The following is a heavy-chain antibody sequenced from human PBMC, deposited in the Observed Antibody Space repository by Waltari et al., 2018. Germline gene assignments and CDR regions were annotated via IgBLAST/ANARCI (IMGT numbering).Heavy chain of an antibody. D-gene: IGHD3-10*01. CDR1: GFTFSSYR. CDR2: ISSSSSTI. V-gene: IGHV3-48*01. Sequence: EVQLVESGGGLVQPGGSLSLSCAASGFTFSSYRMNRVRQATGKRLAWVSYISSSSSTIYYADSVKGRFTISRDNAKNSLYLQMNSLRAEDTAVYYCAREFRMWGFGELYYYYYGMDVWGQGTTVTVSS. J-gene: IGHJ6*02. CDR3: AREFRMWGFGELYYYYYGMDV.